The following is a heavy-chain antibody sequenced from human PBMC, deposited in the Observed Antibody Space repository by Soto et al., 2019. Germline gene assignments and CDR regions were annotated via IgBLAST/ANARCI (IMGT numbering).Heavy chain of an antibody. V-gene: IGHV1-69*01. J-gene: IGHJ4*02. Sequence: EACCKETGGLFGSYAGVWVGHAPGQGLEWMGGIIPVFDTVYYAQKFQGRVTITADESTNTAYMELSSLRSEDTAMYYCARGGSGYVWFNELWAQRTLVTVSS. CDR2: IIPVFDTV. D-gene: IGHD3-22*01. CDR3: ARGGSGYVWFNEL. CDR1: GGLFGSYA.